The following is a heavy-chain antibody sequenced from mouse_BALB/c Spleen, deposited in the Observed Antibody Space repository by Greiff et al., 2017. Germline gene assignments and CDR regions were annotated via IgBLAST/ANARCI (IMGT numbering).Heavy chain of an antibody. CDR3: ARAGPAWFAY. CDR2: ISSGSSTI. J-gene: IGHJ3*01. Sequence: EVKVVESGGGLVQPGGSRKLSCAASGFTFSSFGMHWVRQAPEKGLEWVAYISSGSSTIYYADTVKGRFTISRDNPKNTLFLQMTSLRSEDTAMYYCARAGPAWFAYWGQGTLVTVSA. CDR1: GFTFSSFG. V-gene: IGHV5-17*02.